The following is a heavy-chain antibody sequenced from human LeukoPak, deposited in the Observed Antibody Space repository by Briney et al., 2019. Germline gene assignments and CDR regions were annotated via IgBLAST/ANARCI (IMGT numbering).Heavy chain of an antibody. CDR2: ILNDGSQE. V-gene: IGHV3-33*08. CDR3: ARGDALGDNALDI. CDR1: GFTFSSYG. D-gene: IGHD3-16*01. Sequence: GGSLRLSCAASGFTFSSYGMHWVRQAPGKGLEWVAVILNDGSQEKYADSVKGRFTISRDNSKNTLFLQMNSLRAEDTAVYYCARGDALGDNALDIWGQGTMVTVSS. J-gene: IGHJ3*02.